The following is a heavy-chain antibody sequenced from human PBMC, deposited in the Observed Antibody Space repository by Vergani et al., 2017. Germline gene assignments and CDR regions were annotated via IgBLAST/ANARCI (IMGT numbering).Heavy chain of an antibody. CDR1: GGTFSSYA. CDR2: IIPIFGTA. Sequence: QVQLVQSGAEVKKPGSSVKVSCKASGGTFSSYAISWVRQAPGQGLEWMGRIIPIFGTANYAQKFQGRVTITADESTSTAYMELSSLRSEDTAVYYCARPSWVPTVTTDRAYYYGMDVWGQGTTVTVSS. D-gene: IGHD4-17*01. CDR3: ARPSWVPTVTTDRAYYYGMDV. J-gene: IGHJ6*02. V-gene: IGHV1-69*18.